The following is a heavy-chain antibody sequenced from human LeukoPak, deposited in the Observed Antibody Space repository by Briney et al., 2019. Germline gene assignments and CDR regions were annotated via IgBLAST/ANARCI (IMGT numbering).Heavy chain of an antibody. CDR2: IGGSGTRT. CDR1: GFTFTTYG. Sequence: GGSLRLSCSASGFTFTTYGMNWVRQGPGKGLEWVSGIGGSGTRTYYADSVKGRFTISRDNSKNTLYLQMNSLRDEDTAVYYCAKDSHWILFDYWGQGTLVTVSS. V-gene: IGHV3-23*01. J-gene: IGHJ4*02. D-gene: IGHD2-2*03. CDR3: AKDSHWILFDY.